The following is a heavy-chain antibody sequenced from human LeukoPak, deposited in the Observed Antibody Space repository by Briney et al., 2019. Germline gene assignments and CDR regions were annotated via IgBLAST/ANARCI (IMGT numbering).Heavy chain of an antibody. Sequence: TVKVSCKASGGTFSSYAISWVRQAPGQGLEWMGRIIPIFGIANYAQKFQGRVTITADKSTSTAYMELSSLRSEDTAVYYCARDYEYCGGDCSNRWDAFDIWGQGTMVTVSS. CDR2: IIPIFGIA. J-gene: IGHJ3*02. CDR3: ARDYEYCGGDCSNRWDAFDI. V-gene: IGHV1-69*04. D-gene: IGHD2-21*02. CDR1: GGTFSSYA.